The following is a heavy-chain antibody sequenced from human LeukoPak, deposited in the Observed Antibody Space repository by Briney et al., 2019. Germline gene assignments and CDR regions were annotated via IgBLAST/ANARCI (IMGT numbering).Heavy chain of an antibody. CDR2: VHLSGRT. CDR3: AREGGPYRPLDY. CDR1: GGSISSTNW. V-gene: IGHV4-4*02. Sequence: SETLSLTCGVSGGSISSTNWWPWVRQPPGEGLEWIGEVHLSGRTNYNPSLESRLTMSLDMSENHISLKLTSVTAADTAVYYCAREGGPYRPLDYSGQGTLVTVSS. J-gene: IGHJ4*02.